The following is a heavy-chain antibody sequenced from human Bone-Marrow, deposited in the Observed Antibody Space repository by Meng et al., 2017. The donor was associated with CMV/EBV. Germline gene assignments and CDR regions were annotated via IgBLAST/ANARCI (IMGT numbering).Heavy chain of an antibody. CDR2: IIPIFGTA. J-gene: IGHJ4*02. CDR3: ARGYYGSGSESVDPDYFDY. V-gene: IGHV1-69*05. Sequence: FSSYAISWVRQAPGQGLEWMGGIIPIFGTANYAQKFQGRVTITTDESTSTAYMELSSLRSEDTAVYYCARGYYGSGSESVDPDYFDYWGQGTLVTVSS. D-gene: IGHD3-10*01. CDR1: FSSYA.